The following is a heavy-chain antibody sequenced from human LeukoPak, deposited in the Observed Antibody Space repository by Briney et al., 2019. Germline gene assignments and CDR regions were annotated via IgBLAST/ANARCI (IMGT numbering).Heavy chain of an antibody. CDR1: GFTFSSYA. CDR3: AKVSWGDIVVVPAAPGAFDI. CDR2: ISGSGGST. V-gene: IGHV3-23*01. Sequence: GGSLRLSCAASGFTFSSYAMSWVRQAPGKGLEWVSAISGSGGSTYYADSVEVRFTISRDNSKNTLYLQMNSLRAEDTAVYYCAKVSWGDIVVVPAAPGAFDIWGQGTMVTVSS. D-gene: IGHD2-2*01. J-gene: IGHJ3*02.